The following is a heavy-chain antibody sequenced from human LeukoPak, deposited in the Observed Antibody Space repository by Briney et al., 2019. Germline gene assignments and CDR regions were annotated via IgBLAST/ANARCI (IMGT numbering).Heavy chain of an antibody. Sequence: SETLSLTCTVSSYSISSGYYWGWIRQPPGKGLEWIGSIYHSGNTYYNPSLKSRLTISLDTSKNQFSLKLSSVTAADTAVYYCARGVVAAAGRTFDFWGQGTLVTVSS. V-gene: IGHV4-38-2*02. CDR2: IYHSGNT. CDR1: SYSISSGYY. D-gene: IGHD6-13*01. CDR3: ARGVVAAAGRTFDF. J-gene: IGHJ4*02.